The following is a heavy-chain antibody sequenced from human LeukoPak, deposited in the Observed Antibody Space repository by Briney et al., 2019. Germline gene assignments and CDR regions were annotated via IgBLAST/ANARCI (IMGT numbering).Heavy chain of an antibody. Sequence: SETLSLTCTVSGYSISSGYYWGWIRPPPGKGLEWIGNIYPSGTTYYNPSLKTRVTISGDTSKNQFSLKLSSVTAADTAVYFCARAYSSSWYFNWFDPWGQGTLVTVSS. CDR2: IYPSGTT. CDR1: GYSISSGYY. CDR3: ARAYSSSWYFNWFDP. J-gene: IGHJ5*02. V-gene: IGHV4-38-2*02. D-gene: IGHD6-13*01.